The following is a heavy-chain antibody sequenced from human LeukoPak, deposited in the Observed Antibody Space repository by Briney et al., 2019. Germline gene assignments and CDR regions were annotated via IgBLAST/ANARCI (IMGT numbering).Heavy chain of an antibody. CDR3: ARTPYDVWSGYWRTQFDY. CDR2: IYYSGST. CDR1: GGSISSSSYY. J-gene: IGHJ4*02. Sequence: PSETLSLTCTVSGGSISSSSYYWGWIRQPPGKGLEWIGSIYYSGSTYYNPSLKSRVTISVDTSKNQFSLKLSSVTAADTAVYYCARTPYDVWSGYWRTQFDYWGQGTLVTVSS. V-gene: IGHV4-39*01. D-gene: IGHD3-3*01.